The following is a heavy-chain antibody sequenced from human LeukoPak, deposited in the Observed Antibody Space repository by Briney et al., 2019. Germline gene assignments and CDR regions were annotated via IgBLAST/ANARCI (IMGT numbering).Heavy chain of an antibody. CDR3: ARRGFDYYGSGRTFDY. D-gene: IGHD3-10*01. CDR2: INHSGST. CDR1: GGSFSGYY. Sequence: PSETLSLTCAVHGGSFSGYYWSWIRQPPGKGLEWIGEINHSGSTNYNPSLKSRVTISVDTSKNQFSLKLSSVTAADTAVYYCARRGFDYYGSGRTFDYWGQGTLVTVSS. J-gene: IGHJ4*02. V-gene: IGHV4-34*01.